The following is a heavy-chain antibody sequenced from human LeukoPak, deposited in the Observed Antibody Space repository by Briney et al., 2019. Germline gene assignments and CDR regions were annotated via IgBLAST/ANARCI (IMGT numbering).Heavy chain of an antibody. CDR1: GYTFTGYY. V-gene: IGHV1-18*04. CDR3: ASVLSSGSYYFDY. D-gene: IGHD1-26*01. Sequence: ASVKVSCKASGYTFTGYYMHWVRQAPGQGLEWMGWISAYNGNTNYAQKLQGRVTMTTDTSTSTAYMELRSLRSDDTAVYYCASVLSSGSYYFDYWGQGTLVTVSS. J-gene: IGHJ4*02. CDR2: ISAYNGNT.